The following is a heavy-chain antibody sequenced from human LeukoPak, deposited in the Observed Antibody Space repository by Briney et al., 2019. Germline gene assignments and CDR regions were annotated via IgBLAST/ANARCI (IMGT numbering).Heavy chain of an antibody. CDR2: VNRDGSET. CDR3: ARNNGMDV. Sequence: GGSLRLSCAASGFALSSHWMTWVRQVPGRGPEWVANVNRDGSETYYLGSVKGRFTISKDNAKNSLYLQMNSLRAEDTALYHCARNNGMDVWGQGTTVIVSS. J-gene: IGHJ6*02. CDR1: GFALSSHW. V-gene: IGHV3-7*03.